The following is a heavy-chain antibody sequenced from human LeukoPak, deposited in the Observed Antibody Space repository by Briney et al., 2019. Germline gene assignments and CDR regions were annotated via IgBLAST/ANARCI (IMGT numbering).Heavy chain of an antibody. D-gene: IGHD6-19*01. Sequence: GASVKVSCKASGHSFTNYYIHWVRQAPGQGLEWMGIINPSGGSTNYAQKFKGRVTLTRDTSTSTVYMELSSLRSEDSAVYYCARGHSSGWLGEAFDLWGPGTMVTVSS. CDR1: GHSFTNYY. CDR2: INPSGGST. V-gene: IGHV1-46*01. CDR3: ARGHSSGWLGEAFDL. J-gene: IGHJ3*01.